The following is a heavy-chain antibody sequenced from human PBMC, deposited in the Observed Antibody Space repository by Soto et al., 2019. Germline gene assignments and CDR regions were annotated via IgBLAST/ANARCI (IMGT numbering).Heavy chain of an antibody. CDR2: INHSGIT. CDR3: AVDGARIGY. J-gene: IGHJ4*02. V-gene: IGHV4-34*01. Sequence: SETLSLTCAVYGGSFSGYYWNWIRQPPGKGLEWIGEINHSGITNYNPSLKSRETISLDTSKSQFSLKLSSVTAADTAVYYCAVDGARIGYWGPGTLVTVS. CDR1: GGSFSGYY. D-gene: IGHD2-15*01.